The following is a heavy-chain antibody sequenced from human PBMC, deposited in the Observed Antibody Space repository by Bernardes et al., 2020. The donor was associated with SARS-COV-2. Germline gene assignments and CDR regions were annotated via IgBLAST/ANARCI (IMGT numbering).Heavy chain of an antibody. V-gene: IGHV2-70*11. Sequence: SGPTLVKPTQTLTLTCTFSGFSLRTSGMCVSWIRQPPGKALEWLARIDWDDDEYYRTSLKTRLTISKDTSKNQVVLRMTNMDPVDTATYYCARMYDNSGYRYSYSMDVWGQGTTVTVSS. J-gene: IGHJ6*02. CDR1: GFSLRTSGMC. CDR2: IDWDDDE. CDR3: ARMYDNSGYRYSYSMDV. D-gene: IGHD3-22*01.